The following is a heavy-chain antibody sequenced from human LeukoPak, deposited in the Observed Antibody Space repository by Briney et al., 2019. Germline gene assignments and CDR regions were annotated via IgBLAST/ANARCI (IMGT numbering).Heavy chain of an antibody. D-gene: IGHD3-10*01. CDR3: AKPVAGYYGSGEF. J-gene: IGHJ4*02. Sequence: GGSLRLSCAASGFTFSSYAMHWVRQAPGKGLEWVAVISYDGSNKYYADSVKGRFTISRDNSKNTLYLQMNSLRAEDTAVYYCAKPVAGYYGSGEFWGQGTLVTVSS. V-gene: IGHV3-30*04. CDR2: ISYDGSNK. CDR1: GFTFSSYA.